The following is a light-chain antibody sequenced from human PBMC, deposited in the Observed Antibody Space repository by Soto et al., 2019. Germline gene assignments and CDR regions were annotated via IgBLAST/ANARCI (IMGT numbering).Light chain of an antibody. CDR1: SGHSSYI. CDR2: LEGSGSY. J-gene: IGLJ1*01. Sequence: QPVLTQSSSASASLGSSVKLTCTLSSGHSSYIIAWHQQQPGKAPRYLMKLEGSGSYNKGSGVPDRFSGSSSGADRYLTISNLQFEDEADYYCCSYAGSYTSFFGTGTKLTVL. CDR3: CSYAGSYTSF. V-gene: IGLV4-60*02.